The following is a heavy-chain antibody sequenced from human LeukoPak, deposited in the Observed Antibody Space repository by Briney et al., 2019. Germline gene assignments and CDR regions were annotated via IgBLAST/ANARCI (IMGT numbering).Heavy chain of an antibody. V-gene: IGHV3-74*01. CDR1: GFTFSDYW. Sequence: GGSLRLSCAASGFTFSDYWMHWVRQAPGKGLVWVSRISSDGSRVTYAGSVKGRFTISRDNAKNTLYLQMNSLRAEDTAVYYCARDTRKTYYYDSSGYYPGNWFDPWGQGTLVTASS. CDR2: ISSDGSRV. D-gene: IGHD3-22*01. CDR3: ARDTRKTYYYDSSGYYPGNWFDP. J-gene: IGHJ5*02.